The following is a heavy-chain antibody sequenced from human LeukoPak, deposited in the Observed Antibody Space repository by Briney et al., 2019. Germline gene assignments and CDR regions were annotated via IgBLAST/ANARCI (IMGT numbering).Heavy chain of an antibody. CDR3: GTRDYSSGDAFDI. D-gene: IGHD6-19*01. CDR2: IYHSGST. V-gene: IGHV4-38-2*02. Sequence: MASETLSLTCTVSGYSISSGYYWGWIRQPPGKGLEWIGSIYHSGSTYYNPSLTSRVIISVDTSKNQFSLKLSSVTAADTAVYYCGTRDYSSGDAFDIWGQGTMVTVSS. CDR1: GYSISSGYY. J-gene: IGHJ3*02.